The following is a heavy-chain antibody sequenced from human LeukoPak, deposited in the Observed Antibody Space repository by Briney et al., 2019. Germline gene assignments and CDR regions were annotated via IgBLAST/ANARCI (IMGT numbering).Heavy chain of an antibody. Sequence: PGGSLRLSCAASGFTFSSYAMSWVRQAPGKGLEWVSAISGSGGSTYYADSVKGRFTISRDNSKNTLYLQMNSLRAEDTAVYYCAKPLTYDSSGFYFHWGQGTLVTVSS. CDR3: AKPLTYDSSGFYFH. V-gene: IGHV3-23*01. D-gene: IGHD3-22*01. CDR1: GFTFSSYA. J-gene: IGHJ4*02. CDR2: ISGSGGST.